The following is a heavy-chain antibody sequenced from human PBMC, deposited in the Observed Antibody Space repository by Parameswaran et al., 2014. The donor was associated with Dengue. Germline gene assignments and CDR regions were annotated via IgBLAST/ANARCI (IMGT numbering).Heavy chain of an antibody. Sequence: GESLKISCAASGFTFSSYSMNWVRQAPGKGLEWVSSISSSSSYIYYADSVKGRFTISRDNAKNSLYLQMNSLRAEDTAVYYCAREGIYGYQLLYALNHYYGMDVWGQGTTVTVSS. CDR3: AREGIYGYQLLYALNHYYGMDV. CDR2: ISSSSSYI. CDR1: GFTFSSYS. V-gene: IGHV3-21*01. D-gene: IGHD2-2*02. J-gene: IGHJ6*02.